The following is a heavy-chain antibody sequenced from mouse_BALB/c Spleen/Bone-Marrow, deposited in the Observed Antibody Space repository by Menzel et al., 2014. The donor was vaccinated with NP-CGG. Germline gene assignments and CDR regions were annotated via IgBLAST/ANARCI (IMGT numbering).Heavy chain of an antibody. D-gene: IGHD1-2*01. J-gene: IGHJ3*01. Sequence: VQLQQSGAELVKPGAPVKLSCKASGYTFTSYWMNWVKQRPGRGLEWIGRIDPSDSETHYNQKFKDKATLTVDKSSSTAYIQLSSLTSEDSAAYYCARRGYSYGFAYWGQGTLVTVSA. CDR1: GYTFTSYW. CDR2: IDPSDSET. V-gene: IGHV1-69*02. CDR3: ARRGYSYGFAY.